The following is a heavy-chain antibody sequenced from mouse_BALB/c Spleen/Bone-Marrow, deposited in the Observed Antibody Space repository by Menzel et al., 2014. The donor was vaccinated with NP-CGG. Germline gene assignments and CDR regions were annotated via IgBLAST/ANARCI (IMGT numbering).Heavy chain of an antibody. CDR1: GYTFTNYV. J-gene: IGHJ2*01. V-gene: IGHV1-14*01. D-gene: IGHD1-1*01. CDR2: INPYNDGS. CDR3: ARWGYGNNFYFDY. Sequence: VHVKQSGPELVKPGASVKMSCKTSGYTFTNYVIHWVKQKPGQGLDWIGHINPYNDGSKYNEKFKGKATLSSDKSSSTAYMEFSSLTSEDSAVYYCARWGYGNNFYFDYWGQGTTLTVSS.